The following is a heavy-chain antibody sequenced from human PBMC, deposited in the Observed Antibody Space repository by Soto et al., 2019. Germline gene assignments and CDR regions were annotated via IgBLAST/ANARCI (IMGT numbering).Heavy chain of an antibody. CDR3: ARVRGYCCSTSRLLFAF. D-gene: IGHD2-2*01. CDR2: IYYSGNT. V-gene: IGHV4-59*01. CDR1: GGSINSYY. J-gene: IGHJ4*02. Sequence: PSQTLSLTCSVSGGSINSYYWSWIRQSPGKGLEWIGFIYYSGNTNYNPSLKSRVTMSVDTSKNQFSLKLSSVTAADTAVYYCARVRGYCCSTSRLLFAFWGRGSLVPVSS.